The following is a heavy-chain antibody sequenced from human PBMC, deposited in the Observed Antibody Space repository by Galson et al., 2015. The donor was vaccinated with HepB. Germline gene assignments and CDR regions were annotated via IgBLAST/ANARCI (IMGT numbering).Heavy chain of an antibody. CDR3: AKNSGSSWFVPYHFDS. D-gene: IGHD6-13*01. CDR2: IWANGSKQ. Sequence: SLRLSCAASGFTFSGFGMHWVRQAPGKGLQWVALIWANGSKQHYADSVKGRFTISRDNSENTLFLQMNSLRAEDTAVYYCAKNSGSSWFVPYHFDSWGQGTLVTVSS. J-gene: IGHJ4*02. CDR1: GFTFSGFG. V-gene: IGHV3-33*06.